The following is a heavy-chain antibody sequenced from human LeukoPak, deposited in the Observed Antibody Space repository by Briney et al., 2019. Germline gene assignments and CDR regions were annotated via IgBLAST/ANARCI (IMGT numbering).Heavy chain of an antibody. Sequence: GGSLRLSCAASGFIFSNSGMHWFRQAPGRGLQWVALIRYDGSKTFYAESVKGRFTISRDNSKNTLYLQMKSLRVEDTAVYYCAKWGDYDILTGYYDSDYWGHGTLVTVSS. V-gene: IGHV3-30*02. D-gene: IGHD3-9*01. CDR2: IRYDGSKT. CDR1: GFIFSNSG. J-gene: IGHJ4*01. CDR3: AKWGDYDILTGYYDSDY.